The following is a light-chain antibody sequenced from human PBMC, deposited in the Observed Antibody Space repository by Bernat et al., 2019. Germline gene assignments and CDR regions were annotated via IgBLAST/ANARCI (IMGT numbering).Light chain of an antibody. CDR2: YDS. J-gene: IGLJ1*01. CDR1: NIGSKS. CDR3: LVCENFSAHYV. Sequence: SYVLTQPPSVSVAPGQTARITCGGKNIGSKSVNWYQQKPGQAPILVISYDSDRPSGIPERFSGSNPGNTAALTISTVEDADEADYYCLVCENFSAHYVFGTGTKVTVL. V-gene: IGLV3-21*01.